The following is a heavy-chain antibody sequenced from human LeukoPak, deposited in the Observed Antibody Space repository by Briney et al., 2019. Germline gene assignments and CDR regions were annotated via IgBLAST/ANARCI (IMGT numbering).Heavy chain of an antibody. V-gene: IGHV3-23*01. Sequence: GGALRLSCAASGFTFSSYAMSGVRPAPRKGREWVSAISGSGGSKYYADSVKGGFTISRDNSRNTLYLQMNSLRAEDTAVYYCAKDRRATYYYDSSGYYFVYWGQGTLVTVS. CDR3: AKDRRATYYYDSSGYYFVY. J-gene: IGHJ4*02. D-gene: IGHD3-22*01. CDR2: ISGSGGSK. CDR1: GFTFSSYA.